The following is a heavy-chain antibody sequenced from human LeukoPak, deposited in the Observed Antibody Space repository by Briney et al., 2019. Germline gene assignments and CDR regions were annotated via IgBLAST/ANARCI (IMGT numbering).Heavy chain of an antibody. D-gene: IGHD3-3*01. CDR3: ARADYDFHGMDI. CDR1: GYTFTGYY. V-gene: IGHV1-2*04. CDR2: INPNRGGI. Sequence: ASVKVSCKASGYTFTGYYMHWVRQAPGQGLEWMGGINPNRGGINYAQKFQGWVTMTRDMSISTVYMELSRLRSDDTAVYYCARADYDFHGMDIWGQGTTVTVSS. J-gene: IGHJ6*02.